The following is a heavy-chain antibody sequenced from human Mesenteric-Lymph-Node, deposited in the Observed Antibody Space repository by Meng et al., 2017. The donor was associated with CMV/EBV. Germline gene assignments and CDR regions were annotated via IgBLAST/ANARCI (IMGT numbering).Heavy chain of an antibody. D-gene: IGHD2-2*02. V-gene: IGHV4-39*07. J-gene: IGHJ6*02. CDR1: GDSIKRSLDF. Sequence: SETLSLTCTVSGDSIKRSLDFWGWVRQPPGKGLEWIGSLYYSGITYSNPSLKSRVTISVDTSKNQFSLKLSSVTAADTAVYYCARGPYCSSTSCYSPYYYYGMDVWGQGTTVTVSS. CDR2: LYYSGIT. CDR3: ARGPYCSSTSCYSPYYYYGMDV.